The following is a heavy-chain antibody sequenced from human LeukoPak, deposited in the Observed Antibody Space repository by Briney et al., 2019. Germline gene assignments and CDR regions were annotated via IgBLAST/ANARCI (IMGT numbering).Heavy chain of an antibody. CDR1: GFTFSSYS. CDR2: ISSSSSYI. Sequence: PGGSLRLSCAASGFTFSSYSMNWVRQAPGKGLEWVSSISSSSSYIYYAGSVKGRFTISSDNAKNSLYLQMNSLRAEDTAVYYCARDSFWSGYYTAFDYWGQGTLVTVSS. J-gene: IGHJ4*02. CDR3: ARDSFWSGYYTAFDY. D-gene: IGHD3-3*01. V-gene: IGHV3-21*01.